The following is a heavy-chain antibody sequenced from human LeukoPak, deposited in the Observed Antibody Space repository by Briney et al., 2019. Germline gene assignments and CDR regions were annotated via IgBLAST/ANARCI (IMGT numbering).Heavy chain of an antibody. CDR2: IYYIGST. CDR1: GGSISSYY. Sequence: SETLSLTCTVSGGSISSYYWSWIRQPPGKGLEWIGYIYYIGSTNYNPSLKSRVTISVDTSKNQFSLKLSSVTAADTAVYYCARDPGSIVGATRGWFDPWGQGTLVTVSS. CDR3: ARDPGSIVGATRGWFDP. V-gene: IGHV4-59*01. J-gene: IGHJ5*02. D-gene: IGHD1-26*01.